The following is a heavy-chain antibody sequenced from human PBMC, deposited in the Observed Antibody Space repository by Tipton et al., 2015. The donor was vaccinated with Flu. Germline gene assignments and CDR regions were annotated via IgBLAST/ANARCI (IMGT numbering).Heavy chain of an antibody. V-gene: IGHV3-21*01. CDR1: GFTFSSYS. D-gene: IGHD3-22*01. J-gene: IGHJ4*02. Sequence: SLRLSCAASGFTFSSYSMNWVRQAPGKGLEWVSSISSSSSYIYYADSVKGRFTISRDNAKNSLYLQMNSLRAEDTAVYYCARVWRDYYDSSGLGYYFDYWGQGTLVTVSS. CDR3: ARVWRDYYDSSGLGYYFDY. CDR2: ISSSSSYI.